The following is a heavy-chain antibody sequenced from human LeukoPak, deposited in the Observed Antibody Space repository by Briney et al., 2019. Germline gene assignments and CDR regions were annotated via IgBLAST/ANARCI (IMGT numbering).Heavy chain of an antibody. J-gene: IGHJ4*02. V-gene: IGHV1-2*02. D-gene: IGHD6-19*01. CDR2: INPNNGDT. Sequence: ASVKVSCKASGYTFTGYYIHWVRQAPGQGLEWVGRINPNNGDTNYAQNFQGRVTMTGDTSISTAYMDLPRLRSDDTAMYYCTRTTVAGTGGFDYWGQGTLVTVSA. CDR1: GYTFTGYY. CDR3: TRTTVAGTGGFDY.